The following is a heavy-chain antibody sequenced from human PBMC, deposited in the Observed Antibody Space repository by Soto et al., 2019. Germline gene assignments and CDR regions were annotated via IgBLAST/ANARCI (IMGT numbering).Heavy chain of an antibody. CDR2: IIPIFGTA. CDR1: GGTFSSYA. Sequence: QVQLVQSGAEVKKPGSSVKVSCKASGGTFSSYAISWVRQAPGQGLEWMGGIIPIFGTANYAQKFQGRGTFTADEPTSTAYVELSSLRPEDTAVYYCATDGDCTNGVCPAYYFDYWGQGTLVTVSS. J-gene: IGHJ4*02. V-gene: IGHV1-69*12. CDR3: ATDGDCTNGVCPAYYFDY. D-gene: IGHD2-8*01.